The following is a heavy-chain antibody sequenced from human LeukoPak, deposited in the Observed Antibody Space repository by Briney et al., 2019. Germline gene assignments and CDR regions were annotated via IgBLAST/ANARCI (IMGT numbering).Heavy chain of an antibody. D-gene: IGHD3-9*01. Sequence: GGSLRLSCAASGFTFSSYAMSWVRQAPGKGLEWVSAISGGGGSTYYADPVKGRFTISRDNSKNTLYLQMNSLRAEDTAVYYCAKNPADYYDILTGYYGDYWGQGTLVTVSS. CDR2: ISGGGGST. J-gene: IGHJ4*02. CDR3: AKNPADYYDILTGYYGDY. CDR1: GFTFSSYA. V-gene: IGHV3-23*01.